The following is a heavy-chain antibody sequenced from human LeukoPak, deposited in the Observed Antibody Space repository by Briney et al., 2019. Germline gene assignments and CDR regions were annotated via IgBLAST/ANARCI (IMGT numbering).Heavy chain of an antibody. CDR2: FYSGGYT. V-gene: IGHV3-66*01. J-gene: IGHJ4*02. CDR1: GFTVSSKS. CDR3: ARGKITIFGVVIRGYYFDY. D-gene: IGHD3-3*01. Sequence: PGGSLRLSCAASGFTVSSKSMSWVRQAPGKGLEWVSIFYSGGYTYYADSVRGRFTISRDNSKNTLYLQMNSLRAEDTAVYYCARGKITIFGVVIRGYYFDYWGQGTLVTVSS.